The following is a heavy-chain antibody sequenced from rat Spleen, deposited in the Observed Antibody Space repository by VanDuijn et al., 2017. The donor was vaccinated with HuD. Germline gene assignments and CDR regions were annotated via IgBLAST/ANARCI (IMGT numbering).Heavy chain of an antibody. D-gene: IGHD4-3*01. J-gene: IGHJ4*01. V-gene: IGHV2-1*01. Sequence: QVQLKESGPGLVQPSQTLSLTCTVSGFSLTSNTVSWVRQPPGKGLEWMGVIWTGGSTAYNSSFNFRLSVSRNISKSQVFLKMNRLQPEDTGTYYCARHLREASGVMDVWGQGASVTVSS. CDR1: GFSLTSNT. CDR2: IWTGGST. CDR3: ARHLREASGVMDV.